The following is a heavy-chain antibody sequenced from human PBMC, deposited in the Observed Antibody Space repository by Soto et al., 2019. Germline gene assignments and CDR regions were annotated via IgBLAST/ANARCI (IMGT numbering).Heavy chain of an antibody. J-gene: IGHJ5*02. Sequence: PSQTLSLTCAISGDSVSSNSAAWNWIRQSPSRGLEWLGRTYYRSKWYNDYVVSVKSRITINPDTSKNQFSLQLNSVTPEDTAVYYCVRGGIAVAGKNWFDPWGQGTLVTVSS. CDR1: GDSVSSNSAA. CDR2: TYYRSKWYN. D-gene: IGHD6-19*01. V-gene: IGHV6-1*01. CDR3: VRGGIAVAGKNWFDP.